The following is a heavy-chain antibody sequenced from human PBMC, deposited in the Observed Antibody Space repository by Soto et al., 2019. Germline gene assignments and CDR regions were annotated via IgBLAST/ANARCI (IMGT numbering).Heavy chain of an antibody. Sequence: SETLSLTCPVSGGSISSYYWSWIRQPPGKGLEWIGYIYYSGSTNYNPSLKSRVTISVDTSKNQFSLKLSSVTAADTAVYYCARHEDDILTGPPVDPWGQGTLVTVSS. CDR1: GGSISSYY. CDR3: ARHEDDILTGPPVDP. CDR2: IYYSGST. J-gene: IGHJ5*02. D-gene: IGHD3-9*01. V-gene: IGHV4-59*08.